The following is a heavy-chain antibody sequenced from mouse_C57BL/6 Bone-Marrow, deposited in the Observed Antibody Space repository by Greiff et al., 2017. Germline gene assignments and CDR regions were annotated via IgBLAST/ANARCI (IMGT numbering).Heavy chain of an antibody. CDR3: ARTDDGFAY. CDR1: GFSITSGYY. Sequence: EVQVVESGPGLVKPSQSLSLTCSVTGFSITSGYYWNWIRQFPGNKLEWMGYISYDGSNNYNPSIKNRISITRDTSKNQFCLKLNSVTTEDTATYYCARTDDGFAYWGQGTLVTVSA. CDR2: ISYDGSN. V-gene: IGHV3-6*01. J-gene: IGHJ3*01.